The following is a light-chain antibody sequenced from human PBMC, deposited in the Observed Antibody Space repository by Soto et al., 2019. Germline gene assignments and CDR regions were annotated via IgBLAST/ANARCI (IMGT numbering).Light chain of an antibody. CDR2: DAF. CDR1: RSLDSGQ. V-gene: IGKV3-20*01. CDR3: QQYGDSPRT. J-gene: IGKJ5*01. Sequence: EIVLTQSPGTLSLSPGESATLSCRASRSLDSGQLAWYHQKVGRAPRLLIHDAFMRATGIPDRFSGSGSGTDFTLTIARLEPEDFAVYYCQQYGDSPRTFGQGTRLETK.